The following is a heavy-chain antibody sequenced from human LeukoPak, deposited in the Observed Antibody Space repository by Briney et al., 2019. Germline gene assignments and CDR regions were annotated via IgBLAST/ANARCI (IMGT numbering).Heavy chain of an antibody. CDR1: GFTFSRYW. Sequence: GGSLRLSCAASGFTFSRYWMNWVRQAPGKGLEWVANIKQDGSEKYYVDSVKGRFTVSRDNAKNSLYLQMNSLRAEDTAVYYCARVGDILTGYCPCDHWGQGTLVTVSS. J-gene: IGHJ4*02. D-gene: IGHD3-9*01. V-gene: IGHV3-7*05. CDR2: IKQDGSEK. CDR3: ARVGDILTGYCPCDH.